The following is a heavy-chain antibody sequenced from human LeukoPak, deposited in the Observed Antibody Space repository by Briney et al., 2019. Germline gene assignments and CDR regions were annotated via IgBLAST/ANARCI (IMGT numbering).Heavy chain of an antibody. CDR2: INPNSGGT. CDR3: ARDRDNWNSFDY. J-gene: IGHJ4*02. CDR1: GYTFTGYY. D-gene: IGHD1-1*01. V-gene: IGHV1-2*02. Sequence: PRASVKVSCKASGYTFTGYYMHWVRQAPGQGLEWMGWINPNSGGTNYAQKFQGRVTMTRDTSISTAYMELSRLRSDDTAVYYCARDRDNWNSFDYWGQGTLVTVSS.